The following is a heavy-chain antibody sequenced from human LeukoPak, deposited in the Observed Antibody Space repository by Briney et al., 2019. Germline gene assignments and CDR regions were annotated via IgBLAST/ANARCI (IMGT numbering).Heavy chain of an antibody. CDR3: ARDQYSSGWYGL. Sequence: GSVKVSCKASAYTFTSYAISWMRQAPGQGLEWMGRINPDSGGTNYAQKFQGRVTMTRDTSIGTAYMELSRLRSDDTAVYYCARDQYSSGWYGLWGQGTLVTVSS. D-gene: IGHD6-19*01. V-gene: IGHV1-2*06. CDR2: INPDSGGT. J-gene: IGHJ4*02. CDR1: AYTFTSYA.